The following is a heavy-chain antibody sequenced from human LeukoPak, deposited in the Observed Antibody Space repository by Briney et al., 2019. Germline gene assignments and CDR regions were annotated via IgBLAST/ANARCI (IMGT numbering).Heavy chain of an antibody. J-gene: IGHJ6*03. D-gene: IGHD2-15*01. CDR2: YT. Sequence: GGSLRLSCAASGFTFSSYTMNWVRQAPGKGLEWVSYTHYADSVNGRLTISRDNAKNSLFLQMNSLRAEDTAVYYCARVLRYCSGGNCYSGGLGYMDVWGKGTTVTISS. CDR1: GFTFSSYT. CDR3: ARVLRYCSGGNCYSGGLGYMDV. V-gene: IGHV3-21*04.